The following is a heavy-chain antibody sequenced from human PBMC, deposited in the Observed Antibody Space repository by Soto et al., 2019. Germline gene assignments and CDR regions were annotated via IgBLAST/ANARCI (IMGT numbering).Heavy chain of an antibody. J-gene: IGHJ5*02. V-gene: IGHV4-31*03. CDR3: ARNDYSAPFRWFDP. CDR2: IYYSGST. CDR1: GGSISSGGYY. Sequence: TLSLTCTVSGGSISSGGYYWSWIRQHPGKGLERIGYIYYSGSTYYNPSLKSRVTISVDTSKNQFSLKLSSVTAADTAVYYCARNDYSAPFRWFDPWGQGTLVTVSS. D-gene: IGHD4-17*01.